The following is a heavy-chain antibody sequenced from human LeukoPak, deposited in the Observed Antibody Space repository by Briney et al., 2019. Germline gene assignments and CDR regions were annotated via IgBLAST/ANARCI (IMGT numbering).Heavy chain of an antibody. CDR3: ATCRIAAAGGFDY. CDR2: INPNSGGT. V-gene: IGHV1-2*02. J-gene: IGHJ4*02. D-gene: IGHD6-13*01. Sequence: ASVKVSCKASGYTFTGYYMHWVRQAPGQGLEWMGWINPNSGGTNYAQKFQGRVTMTRDTSISTAYMELSRLRSDDTAVYYCATCRIAAAGGFDYWGQGTLVTVSS. CDR1: GYTFTGYY.